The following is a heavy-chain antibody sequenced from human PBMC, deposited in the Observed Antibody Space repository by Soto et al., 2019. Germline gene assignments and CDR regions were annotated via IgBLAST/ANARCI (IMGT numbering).Heavy chain of an antibody. CDR2: IYYSGST. Sequence: SETLSLTCTVSGGSISSSSYYWGWIRQPPGKGLEWIGSIYYSGSTYYNPSLKSRVTISVDTSKNQFSLKLSSVTAADTAVYYCASVDIVATGPFDAFDIWGQGTMVTVSS. J-gene: IGHJ3*02. V-gene: IGHV4-39*01. CDR1: GGSISSSSYY. D-gene: IGHD5-12*01. CDR3: ASVDIVATGPFDAFDI.